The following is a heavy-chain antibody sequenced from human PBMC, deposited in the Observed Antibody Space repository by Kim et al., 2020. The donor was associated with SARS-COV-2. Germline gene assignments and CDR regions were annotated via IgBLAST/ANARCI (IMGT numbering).Heavy chain of an antibody. D-gene: IGHD2-2*01. V-gene: IGHV1-3*01. J-gene: IGHJ4*02. CDR2: INAGNGNT. CDR1: GYTFTSYA. CDR3: ARGERRDCSSTSCYGGVVFDY. Sequence: ASVKVSCKASGYTFTSYAMHWVRQAPGQRLEWMGWINAGNGNTKYSQKFQGRVTITRDTSASTAYMELSSLRSEDTAVYYCARGERRDCSSTSCYGGVVFDYWGQGTLVTVSS.